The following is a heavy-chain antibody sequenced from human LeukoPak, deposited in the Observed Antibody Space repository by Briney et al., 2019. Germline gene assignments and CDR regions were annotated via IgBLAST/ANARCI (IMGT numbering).Heavy chain of an antibody. J-gene: IGHJ2*01. D-gene: IGHD6-19*01. CDR2: IYYSGST. CDR1: GGSISSFY. V-gene: IGHV4-59*01. Sequence: PSETLSLTCSVSGGSISSFYWSWIRQPPGKGLEWIGYIYYSGSTNYNPSLKSRVTISVDTSKNQFSLKLSSVTAADTAVYYCARATPIAVAGLDYWYFDLWGRGTLVTVSS. CDR3: ARATPIAVAGLDYWYFDL.